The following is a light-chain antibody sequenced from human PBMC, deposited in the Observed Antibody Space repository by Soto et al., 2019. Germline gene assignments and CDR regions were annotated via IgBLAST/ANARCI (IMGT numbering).Light chain of an antibody. CDR2: DVS. Sequence: QSALTQPASVSGSPGQTIPISCTGTSSDVGGYNYVSWNQQQPGKAPKLMIYDVSNRPSGVSNRFSGSKSGNTASLTISGLQAEDEADYYCSSYTCSSSYVFGTGTKVTVL. CDR1: SSDVGGYNY. J-gene: IGLJ1*01. CDR3: SSYTCSSSYV. V-gene: IGLV2-14*01.